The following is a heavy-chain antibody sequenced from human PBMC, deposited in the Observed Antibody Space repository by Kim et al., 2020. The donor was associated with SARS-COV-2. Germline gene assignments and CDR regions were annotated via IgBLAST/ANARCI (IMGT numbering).Heavy chain of an antibody. J-gene: IGHJ6*02. CDR2: ISSSSSYI. CDR3: ARGRNLMVRDHRHYYYGMDV. V-gene: IGHV3-21*01. Sequence: GGSLRLSCAASGFTFSSYSMNWVRQAPGKGLEWVSSISSSSSYIYYADSVKGRFTISRDNAKNSLYLQMNSLRAEDTAVYYCARGRNLMVRDHRHYYYGMDVWGQGTTVTVSS. D-gene: IGHD3-10*01. CDR1: GFTFSSYS.